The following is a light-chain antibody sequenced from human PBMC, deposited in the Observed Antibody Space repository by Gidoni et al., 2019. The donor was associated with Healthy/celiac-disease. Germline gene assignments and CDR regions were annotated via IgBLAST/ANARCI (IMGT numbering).Light chain of an antibody. V-gene: IGKV3-15*01. CDR2: GAS. CDR3: QHYGNWPPWT. Sequence: EIVMTQSPATLSVSPGERATLSCRASQSISSNLAWYQQKPGQAPRLLIYGASTRATGIPARFSGSGSGTEFTLTISSLQFEDSALYYCQHYGNWPPWTFGQGTTVEIK. CDR1: QSISSN. J-gene: IGKJ1*01.